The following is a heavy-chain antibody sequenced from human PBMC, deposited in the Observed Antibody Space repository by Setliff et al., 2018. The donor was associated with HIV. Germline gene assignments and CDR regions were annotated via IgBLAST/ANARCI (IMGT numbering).Heavy chain of an antibody. CDR3: AKVDNGHCTSASCRDFDY. V-gene: IGHV3-48*01. CDR2: ISSTSTTI. D-gene: IGHD2-2*03. J-gene: IGHJ4*02. Sequence: PGGSLRLSCVASGFSFGSYWMSWVRQAPGKGPEWVSYISSTSTTIFQADSVKGRFTISRDNSKNTLYLQMNSLTAEDTAVYYCAKVDNGHCTSASCRDFDYWGQGTLVTVSS. CDR1: GFSFGSYW.